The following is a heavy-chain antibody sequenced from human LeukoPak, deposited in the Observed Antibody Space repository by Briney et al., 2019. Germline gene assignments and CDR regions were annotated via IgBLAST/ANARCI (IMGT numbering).Heavy chain of an antibody. J-gene: IGHJ5*02. D-gene: IGHD5-18*01. CDR2: VIPIFGTA. V-gene: IGHV1-69*01. Sequence: SVKVSCKASGGTFSSYAISWVRQAPGQGLEWMGGVIPIFGTANYAQKFQGRVTITADESTSTAYMGLSSLRSEDTAVYYCARGVRYSYGYSETWGQGTLVTVSS. CDR3: ARGVRYSYGYSET. CDR1: GGTFSSYA.